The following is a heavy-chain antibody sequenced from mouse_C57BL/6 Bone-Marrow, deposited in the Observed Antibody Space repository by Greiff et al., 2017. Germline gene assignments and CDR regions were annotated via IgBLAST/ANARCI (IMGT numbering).Heavy chain of an antibody. V-gene: IGHV10-1*01. J-gene: IGHJ3*01. CDR3: VRQIYYYGSSYVGFAY. CDR2: IRSKSNNYAT. CDR1: GFSFNTYA. D-gene: IGHD1-1*01. Sequence: EVQRVESGGGLVQPKGSLKLSCAASGFSFNTYAMNWVRQAPGKGLEWVARIRSKSNNYATYYADSVKDRFTISRDDSESMLYLQMNNLKTEDTAMYYCVRQIYYYGSSYVGFAYWGQGTLVTVSA.